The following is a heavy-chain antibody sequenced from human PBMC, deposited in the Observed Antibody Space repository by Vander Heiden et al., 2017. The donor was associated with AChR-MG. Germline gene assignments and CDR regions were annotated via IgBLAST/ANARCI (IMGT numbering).Heavy chain of an antibody. CDR2: ISWNSGSI. CDR3: AKDRGYGSGSNWFDP. J-gene: IGHJ5*02. CDR1: GFTFDDYA. D-gene: IGHD3-10*01. Sequence: EVQLVESGGGLVQPGRSLRLSCAASGFTFDDYAMHWVRQAPGKGLEWVSGISWNSGSIGYADSVKGRFTISRDNAKNSLYLQMNSLRAEDTALYYCAKDRGYGSGSNWFDPWGQGTLVTVSS. V-gene: IGHV3-9*01.